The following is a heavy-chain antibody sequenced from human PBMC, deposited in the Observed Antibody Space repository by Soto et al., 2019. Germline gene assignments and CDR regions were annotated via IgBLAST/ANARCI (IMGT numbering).Heavy chain of an antibody. CDR3: ARRTGTTWGVENWFDP. Sequence: GESLKISCKGSGYTFTNYWIGWVRQMPGKGLEWMGIIYPGDSDTRYSPSFQGQVTISADKSISTAYLQWSTLKASDTAIYYCARRTGTTWGVENWFDPWGPGTLVTVSS. CDR2: IYPGDSDT. CDR1: GYTFTNYW. D-gene: IGHD1-7*01. V-gene: IGHV5-51*01. J-gene: IGHJ5*02.